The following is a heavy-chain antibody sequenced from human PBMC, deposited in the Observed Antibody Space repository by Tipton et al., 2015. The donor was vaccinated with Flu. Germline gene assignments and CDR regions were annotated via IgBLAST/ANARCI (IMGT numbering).Heavy chain of an antibody. Sequence: TLSLTCAVYGGSFSGYYWSWIRQPPGKGLEWIGEINHSGSTNYNPSLKSRVTISVDTSKNQFSLKLSSVTAADTAVYYCARAGRQVKQRGLDYWGQGTLVTVSS. CDR2: INHSGST. J-gene: IGHJ4*02. V-gene: IGHV4-34*01. CDR1: GGSFSGYY. CDR3: ARAGRQVKQRGLDY. D-gene: IGHD1-1*01.